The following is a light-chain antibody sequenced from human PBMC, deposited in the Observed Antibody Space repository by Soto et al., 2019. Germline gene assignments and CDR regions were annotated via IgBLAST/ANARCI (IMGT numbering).Light chain of an antibody. CDR2: EVN. CDR3: SSYAGSNNPNYV. CDR1: SSDVVGYNY. V-gene: IGLV2-8*01. Sequence: QSALTQPPSASGSPGQSVTISCTGTSSDVVGYNYVSWYQHHPGKAPKLLISEVNKRPSGVPDRFSGSKSGNTASLTVSGLQAEDEADYYCSSYAGSNNPNYVFGTGNKVTVL. J-gene: IGLJ1*01.